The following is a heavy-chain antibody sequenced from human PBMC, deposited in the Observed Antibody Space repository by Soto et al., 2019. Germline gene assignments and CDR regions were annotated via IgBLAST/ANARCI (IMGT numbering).Heavy chain of an antibody. Sequence: EVQLVESGGGLVQPGRSLRLSCAASGFTFDDYAMHWVRQAPGKGLEWVSGISWNSGSIGYADSVKGRFTISRDNAKNSLYLQMNSLRAEDTALYYCAKDGDSSGWTNYYYYYIDVWGKGTTVTVSS. J-gene: IGHJ6*03. CDR2: ISWNSGSI. V-gene: IGHV3-9*01. CDR1: GFTFDDYA. D-gene: IGHD6-19*01. CDR3: AKDGDSSGWTNYYYYYIDV.